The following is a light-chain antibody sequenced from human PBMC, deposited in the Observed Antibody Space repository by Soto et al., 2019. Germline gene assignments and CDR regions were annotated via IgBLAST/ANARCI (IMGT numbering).Light chain of an antibody. CDR2: DVS. CDR3: KQRSDWPLT. Sequence: EIVLTQSPATMSLSPGERATLSCRASQSVAIYLAWYQQKPGQAPRLLIYDVSKRATGVPARFSGSGTGTDFTLAISSLDPEDFAIYYCKQRSDWPLTFGGGNKME. CDR1: QSVAIY. J-gene: IGKJ4*01. V-gene: IGKV3D-11*02.